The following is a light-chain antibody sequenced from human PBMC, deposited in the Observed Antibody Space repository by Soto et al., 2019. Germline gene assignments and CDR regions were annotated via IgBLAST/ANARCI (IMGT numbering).Light chain of an antibody. CDR2: GAS. J-gene: IGKJ1*01. V-gene: IGKV3-15*01. CDR3: QQYNNWPRT. CDR1: QSISSN. Sequence: ERVITQAPAPLSVSPRGKNTPSCRASQSISSNLAWYQQKPGQAPRLLIYGASTRATGVPARFSGSGSGTEFTLTISSLQSEDFAVYYCQQYNNWPRTFGQGTKVDIK.